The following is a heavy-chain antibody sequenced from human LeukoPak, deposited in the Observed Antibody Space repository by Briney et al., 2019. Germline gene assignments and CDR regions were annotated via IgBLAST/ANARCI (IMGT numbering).Heavy chain of an antibody. CDR2: ISGSGGST. V-gene: IGHV3-23*01. CDR1: GLIFSTYG. J-gene: IGHJ6*03. CDR3: AKGGGYCSGGSCYSGNYYYYYYMDV. Sequence: GGSLRLSCAASGLIFSTYGMSWVRQAPGKGLEWVSAISGSGGSTYYADSVKGRFTISRDNSKNTLYLQMNSLRAEDTAVYYCAKGGGYCSGGSCYSGNYYYYYYMDVWGKGTTVTVSS. D-gene: IGHD2-15*01.